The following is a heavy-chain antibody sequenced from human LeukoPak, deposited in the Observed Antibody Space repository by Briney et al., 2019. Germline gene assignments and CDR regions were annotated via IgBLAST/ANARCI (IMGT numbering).Heavy chain of an antibody. CDR2: INHSGST. CDR1: GGSFSGYY. CDR3: ARRLAVTGSPAFDI. Sequence: KPSETLSLTCAVYGGSFSGYYWSWIRQPPGKGLEWIGEINHSGSTNYNPSLKSRVTISVDTSKNQFSLKLNSVTAADTAVYYCARRLAVTGSPAFDIWGQGTMVTVSS. J-gene: IGHJ3*02. V-gene: IGHV4-34*01. D-gene: IGHD6-19*01.